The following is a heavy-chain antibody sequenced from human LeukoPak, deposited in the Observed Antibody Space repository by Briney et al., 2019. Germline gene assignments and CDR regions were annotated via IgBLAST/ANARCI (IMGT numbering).Heavy chain of an antibody. Sequence: GGSLRLSCSASGFTFSSYAMSWVRQAPGKGLEWVSAISGSGGSTYYADSVKGRFTISRDNSKNTLYLQMNSLRAEDTAVYYCAKGTLNEQLSCAHWGQGTLVTVSS. V-gene: IGHV3-23*01. CDR3: AKGTLNEQLSCAH. J-gene: IGHJ4*02. CDR2: ISGSGGST. D-gene: IGHD6-6*01. CDR1: GFTFSSYA.